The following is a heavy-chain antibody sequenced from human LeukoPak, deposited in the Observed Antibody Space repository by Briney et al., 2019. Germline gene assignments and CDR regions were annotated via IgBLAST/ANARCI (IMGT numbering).Heavy chain of an antibody. CDR1: GFSISSGY. J-gene: IGHJ4*02. V-gene: IGHV3-66*02. CDR3: ARDPWQGSTTLH. CDR2: LYSDDSA. D-gene: IGHD1-26*01. Sequence: GGSLRLSCVASGFSISSGYMTWARQAPGKVLEWVSLLYSDDSAYYPDSVKGRFTISRDNSKSTLHLQMDTLRTEDTAMYYCARDPWQGSTTLHWGQGIMVTVSS.